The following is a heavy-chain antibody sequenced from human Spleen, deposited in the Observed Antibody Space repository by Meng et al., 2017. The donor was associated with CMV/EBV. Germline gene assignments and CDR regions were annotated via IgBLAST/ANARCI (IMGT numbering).Heavy chain of an antibody. CDR1: GFTFSSST. Sequence: GESLKISCAASGFTFSSSTVHWVRQAPGNGLEWVAATSYDGSDTYYADSVKGRFTVSRDNSKNTLSLQMNNLTTEDTAVYHCARTPDKFGDYEYFHHWGQGTLVTVSS. CDR3: ARTPDKFGDYEYFHH. V-gene: IGHV3-30*04. D-gene: IGHD4-17*01. J-gene: IGHJ1*01. CDR2: TSYDGSDT.